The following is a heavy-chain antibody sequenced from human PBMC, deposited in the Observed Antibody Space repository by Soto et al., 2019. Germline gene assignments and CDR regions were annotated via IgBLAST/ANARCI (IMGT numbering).Heavy chain of an antibody. CDR1: GFTVSSNY. CDR3: ARTPKRDDFWSGYWSYDAFDI. Sequence: EVQLVESGGGLVQPGGSLRLSCAASGFTVSSNYMSWVRQAPGKGLEWVSVIYSGGSTYYADSVKGQFTISRHNSKHTLYLQMNSLRAEDTAVYYCARTPKRDDFWSGYWSYDAFDIWGQGTMVTVSS. CDR2: IYSGGST. D-gene: IGHD3-3*01. J-gene: IGHJ3*02. V-gene: IGHV3-53*04.